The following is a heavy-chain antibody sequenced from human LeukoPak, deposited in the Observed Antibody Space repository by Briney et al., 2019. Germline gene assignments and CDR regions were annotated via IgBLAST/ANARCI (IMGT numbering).Heavy chain of an antibody. CDR1: GFSFSTYW. Sequence: GGSLRLSCEVSGFSFSTYWMTWVRQAPGKGLEWVANINQHGSETYYVDSVKGRFIISRDNAKNSLFLQMDSLTGEDTAVYYCSRGGLYRYSGTSGDYWGQGTLVTVSS. V-gene: IGHV3-7*01. D-gene: IGHD1-26*01. CDR2: INQHGSET. CDR3: SRGGLYRYSGTSGDY. J-gene: IGHJ4*02.